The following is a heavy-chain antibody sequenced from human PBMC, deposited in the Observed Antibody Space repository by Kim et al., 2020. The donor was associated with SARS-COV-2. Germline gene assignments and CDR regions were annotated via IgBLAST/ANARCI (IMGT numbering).Heavy chain of an antibody. Sequence: STYYAYSVKGRFTISGDNSKNSLYLQMNSLRTEDTALYYCAKLGTDFDYWGQGTLVTVSS. D-gene: IGHD1-1*01. V-gene: IGHV3-43*01. CDR2: ST. CDR3: AKLGTDFDY. J-gene: IGHJ4*02.